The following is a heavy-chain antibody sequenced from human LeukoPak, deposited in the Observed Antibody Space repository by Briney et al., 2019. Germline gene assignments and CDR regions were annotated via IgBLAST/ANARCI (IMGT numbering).Heavy chain of an antibody. D-gene: IGHD7-27*01. Sequence: QSGGSLRLSCAASGFTFSTYNMNWVRQAPGKGLEWVSFISLSSTTIYYADSVKGRFTISRDNAKNSLYLQMNSLRAEDTAVYYCARDLNWETYWGQGTLVSVSS. CDR2: ISLSSTTI. J-gene: IGHJ4*02. CDR1: GFTFSTYN. CDR3: ARDLNWETY. V-gene: IGHV3-48*04.